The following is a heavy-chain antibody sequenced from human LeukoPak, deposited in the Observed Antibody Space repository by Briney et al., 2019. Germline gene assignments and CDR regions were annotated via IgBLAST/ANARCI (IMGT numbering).Heavy chain of an antibody. CDR1: GFTFSSYS. D-gene: IGHD5-12*01. V-gene: IGHV3-21*01. CDR3: ARDRGYSGYDTDY. J-gene: IGHJ4*02. CDR2: ISSSSSYI. Sequence: GGSQRLSCAASGFTFSSYSMYWVRQAPGKGLEWVSSISSSSSYIYYADSVKGRFTISRDNAKNSLYLQMNSLRAEDTAVYYCARDRGYSGYDTDYWGQGTLVTVSS.